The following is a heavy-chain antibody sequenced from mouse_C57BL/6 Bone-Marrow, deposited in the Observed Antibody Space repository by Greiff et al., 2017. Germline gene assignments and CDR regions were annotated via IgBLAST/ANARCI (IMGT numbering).Heavy chain of an antibody. CDR3: AREGDYSAMDY. CDR1: GYSITSGYY. D-gene: IGHD2-12*01. CDR2: ISYDGSN. Sequence: EVKVEESGPGLVKPSQSLSLTCSVTGYSITSGYYWNWIRQFPGNKLEWMGYISYDGSNNYNPSLKNRISITRDTSKNQFFLKLNSVTTEDTATYYCAREGDYSAMDYWGQGTSVTVSS. V-gene: IGHV3-6*01. J-gene: IGHJ4*01.